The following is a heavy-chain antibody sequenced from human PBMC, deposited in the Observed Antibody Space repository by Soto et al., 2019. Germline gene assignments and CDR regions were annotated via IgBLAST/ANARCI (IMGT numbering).Heavy chain of an antibody. J-gene: IGHJ2*01. V-gene: IGHV1-18*01. Sequence: QVQLVQSGVEVKTPGASVKVSCKASGYTFTNYGISWVRQAPGQGLEWVGWISAHNGNTNYAEKVQGRVTMTTDTSTTTAYMELRSLRSADTAVYYCAREGLHPPWYFDLWGRGTLVTVSS. CDR2: ISAHNGNT. CDR3: AREGLHPPWYFDL. CDR1: GYTFTNYG. D-gene: IGHD4-4*01.